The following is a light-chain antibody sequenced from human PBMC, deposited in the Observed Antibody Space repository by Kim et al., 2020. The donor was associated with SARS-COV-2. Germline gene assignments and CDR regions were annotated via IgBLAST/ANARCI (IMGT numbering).Light chain of an antibody. Sequence: LDPGERATLSCRASQSVSTDLAGYQQKAGQATRHLIYDASNRATGIPARFSGSGSGTDFTLTINNLEPGDFAVYYCQHRKNWPLTFGGGTKVDIK. CDR1: QSVSTD. CDR3: QHRKNWPLT. V-gene: IGKV3-11*01. J-gene: IGKJ4*01. CDR2: DAS.